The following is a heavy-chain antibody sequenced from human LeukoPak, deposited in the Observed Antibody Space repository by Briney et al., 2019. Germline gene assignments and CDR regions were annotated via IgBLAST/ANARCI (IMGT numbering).Heavy chain of an antibody. J-gene: IGHJ3*02. D-gene: IGHD2-2*01. CDR2: ISAYNGNT. Sequence: EASVKVSCKASGYTFTSYGISWVRQAPGQGLEWMGWISAYNGNTNYAQKLQGRVTMTTDTSTSTAYMELRSLRSDDTAVYYCARDWSREYVVIEPADPYAFDIWGQGTMVTVSS. V-gene: IGHV1-18*01. CDR3: ARDWSREYVVIEPADPYAFDI. CDR1: GYTFTSYG.